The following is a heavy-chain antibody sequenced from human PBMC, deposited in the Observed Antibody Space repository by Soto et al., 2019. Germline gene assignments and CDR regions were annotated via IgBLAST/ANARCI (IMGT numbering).Heavy chain of an antibody. V-gene: IGHV4-34*01. J-gene: IGHJ5*02. CDR1: GGSFSGYY. CDR2: INHSGST. CDR3: ARGRYSSSRPRLNWFDP. Sequence: SETLSLTCAVYGGSFSGYYWSWIRQPPGKGLEWIGEINHSGSTNYNPSLKSRVTISVDTSKNQFSLKLSSVTAADTAVYYCARGRYSSSRPRLNWFDPWGQGTLVTVSS. D-gene: IGHD6-13*01.